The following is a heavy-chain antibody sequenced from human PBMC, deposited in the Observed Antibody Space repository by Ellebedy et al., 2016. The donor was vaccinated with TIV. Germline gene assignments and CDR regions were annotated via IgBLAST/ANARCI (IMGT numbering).Heavy chain of an antibody. V-gene: IGHV3-21*01. CDR2: ISSSSTYI. CDR1: GFTLSSYS. Sequence: GESLKIPCAASGFTLSSYSMNWVRLAPGKGLEWVQSISSSSTYIYYADSVKGRFTISRDNAKNSLYLQMNSLRAEDTAVYYCARDRDSTTWQKNFDYWGQGTLVTVSS. CDR3: ARDRDSTTWQKNFDY. J-gene: IGHJ4*02. D-gene: IGHD6-13*01.